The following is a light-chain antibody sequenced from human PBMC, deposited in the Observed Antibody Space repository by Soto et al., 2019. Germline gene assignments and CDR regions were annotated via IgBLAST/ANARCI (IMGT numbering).Light chain of an antibody. CDR3: AAWDDSLNGPVV. CDR1: SSNIGSNT. CDR2: SNN. J-gene: IGLJ2*01. V-gene: IGLV1-44*01. Sequence: QSVLTQPPSASETPEQRVTISCSGSSSNIGSNTVNWYQHLPGTTPKLLIYSNNQRPSGVPDRFSGSKSGTSASLAISGLQSEDEADYYCAAWDDSLNGPVVFGGGTKLTVL.